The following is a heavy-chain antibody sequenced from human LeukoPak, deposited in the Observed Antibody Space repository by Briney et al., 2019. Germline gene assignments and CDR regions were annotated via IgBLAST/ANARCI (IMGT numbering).Heavy chain of an antibody. CDR3: ARSGRIRGNPDAWFDP. CDR1: GFTFSSYA. J-gene: IGHJ5*02. Sequence: PGGSLRLSCAASGFTFSSYAMSWVRQAPGKGLEWVSAIGGGGGGTYYADSVKGRFTISRDNSKNTLYLQMNSLRAEDTAVYYCARSGRIRGNPDAWFDPWGQGTLVTVSS. D-gene: IGHD3-3*02. V-gene: IGHV3-23*01. CDR2: IGGGGGGT.